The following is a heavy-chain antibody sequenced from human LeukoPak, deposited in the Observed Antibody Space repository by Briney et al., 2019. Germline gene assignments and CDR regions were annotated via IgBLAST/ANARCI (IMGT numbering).Heavy chain of an antibody. D-gene: IGHD6-13*01. Sequence: SETLSLTCTVSGGSVSSGSYYWSWIRQPPGKGLEWIGYIYYSGSTNYNPSLKSRGTISVGTSKNQFSLKLSSVTAADTAVYYCARDRVAAASLDYWGQGTLVTVSS. J-gene: IGHJ4*02. CDR2: IYYSGST. V-gene: IGHV4-61*01. CDR3: ARDRVAAASLDY. CDR1: GGSVSSGSYY.